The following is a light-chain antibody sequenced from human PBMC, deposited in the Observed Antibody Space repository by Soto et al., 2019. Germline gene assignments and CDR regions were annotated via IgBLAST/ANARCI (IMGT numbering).Light chain of an antibody. CDR3: QQYGNSPSIT. CDR1: QSVSSY. V-gene: IGKV3-20*01. CDR2: DAA. J-gene: IGKJ1*01. Sequence: EIVMTQSPATLSVSPGERATLSCRASQSVSSYLAWYQQKPGQAPRLLIYDAASRATGIPDRFSGSGSGTDFTLTISRLEPEDFAVYYCQQYGNSPSITFGQGTKVDIK.